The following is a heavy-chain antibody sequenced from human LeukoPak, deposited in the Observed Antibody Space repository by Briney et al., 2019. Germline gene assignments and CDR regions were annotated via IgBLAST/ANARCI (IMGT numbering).Heavy chain of an antibody. Sequence: GGSLRLSCVASGFSVSSNFMTWVRQAPGKGLEWVSIIYSGGSTYYADSVKGRFTISRDNSNNTLYLLMNSLRAEDTAVYYCARGIEVVVMGSYYFDYWGQGTPVTVSS. D-gene: IGHD3-22*01. CDR1: GFSVSSNF. CDR3: ARGIEVVVMGSYYFDY. CDR2: IYSGGST. J-gene: IGHJ4*02. V-gene: IGHV3-66*01.